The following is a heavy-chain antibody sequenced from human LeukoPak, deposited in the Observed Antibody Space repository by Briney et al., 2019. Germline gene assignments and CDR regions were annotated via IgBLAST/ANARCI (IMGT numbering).Heavy chain of an antibody. V-gene: IGHV3-30*02. Sequence: GGSLRLSCAASGITFSRYGMHWVRQAPGKGLEWVTFIRYDGSIKYYADSVKGRFTMSRDNSKDTLFLQINSLRAEDTAVYYCAKEYPGYSYGSDYWGQGTLVTVSS. D-gene: IGHD5-18*01. CDR3: AKEYPGYSYGSDY. CDR2: IRYDGSIK. J-gene: IGHJ4*02. CDR1: GITFSRYG.